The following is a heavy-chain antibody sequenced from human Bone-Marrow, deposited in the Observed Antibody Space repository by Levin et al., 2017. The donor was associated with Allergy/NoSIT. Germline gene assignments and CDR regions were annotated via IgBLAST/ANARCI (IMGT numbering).Heavy chain of an antibody. Sequence: GESLKISCTISGYTFSDYYIHWVRKATRQGLEWMGWINPKRGDTNFAQKFHGRVVLSRNTSISTAYMELGSLRSDDTALYYCARGGSGSNDYWGQGTLVTVSS. CDR1: GYTFSDYY. CDR3: ARGGSGSNDY. D-gene: IGHD1-26*01. V-gene: IGHV1-2*02. CDR2: INPKRGDT. J-gene: IGHJ4*02.